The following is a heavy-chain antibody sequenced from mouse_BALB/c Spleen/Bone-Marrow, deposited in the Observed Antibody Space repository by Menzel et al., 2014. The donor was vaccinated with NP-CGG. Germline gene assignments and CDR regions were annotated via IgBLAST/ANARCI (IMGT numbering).Heavy chain of an antibody. CDR1: GFTFSTYY. CDR3: TRRYYSYGGALDY. CDR2: INRNGVKT. V-gene: IGHV5-6-2*01. D-gene: IGHD2-12*01. Sequence: EVKLMESGGGLVKLGGSLKLSCAVSGFTFSTYYMSWVRQTPEKRLDLVAAINRNGVKTYYPDTVKGRLTVSRDNANNSLYLQMSSLKTEDTAVYYCTRRYYSYGGALDYWGQGTSVTVSS. J-gene: IGHJ4*01.